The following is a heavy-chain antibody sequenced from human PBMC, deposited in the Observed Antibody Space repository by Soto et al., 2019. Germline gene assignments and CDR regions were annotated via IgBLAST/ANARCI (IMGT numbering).Heavy chain of an antibody. J-gene: IGHJ4*02. CDR3: AHLLTTVTTGYFDF. D-gene: IGHD4-17*01. V-gene: IGHV2-5*02. CDR2: IYWDDDK. Sequence: QITLEESGPTLVKPTQTLTLTCSFSGFSLSTSGVGLGWIRQPPGQALEWLGLIYWDDDKRYNPSLKSRLTFTRDTSKNQVVLTLTNVDPVATATYYCAHLLTTVTTGYFDFWGQGALVTVSS. CDR1: GFSLSTSGVG.